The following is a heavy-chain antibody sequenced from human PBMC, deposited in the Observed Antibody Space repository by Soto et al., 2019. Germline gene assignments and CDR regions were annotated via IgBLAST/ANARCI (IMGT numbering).Heavy chain of an antibody. D-gene: IGHD3-3*01. CDR3: ARDSPYDFWSGYSNAFDI. J-gene: IGHJ3*02. Sequence: SETLSLTCTVSGGSISSGGYYWSWIRQHPGKGLEWIGYIYYSGSTYYRPSLKSRVTISLDTSKNQFSLKLSSVTAADTAVYYCARDSPYDFWSGYSNAFDIWGQGTMVTVS. V-gene: IGHV4-31*03. CDR1: GGSISSGGYY. CDR2: IYYSGST.